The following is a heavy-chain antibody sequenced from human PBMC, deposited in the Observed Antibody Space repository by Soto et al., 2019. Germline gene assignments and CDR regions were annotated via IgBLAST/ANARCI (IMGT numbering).Heavy chain of an antibody. CDR1: GGSFSGYY. D-gene: IGHD2-8*02. CDR2: INHSGST. CDR3: ARDKITGLFDY. Sequence: QVQLQQWGAGLLKPSETLSLTCAVYGGSFSGYYWTWIRQPRGTGLEWIGEINHSGSTNYNPSLKXXATISVDTSKHQFSLKLTSVTAADTAVYYCARDKITGLFDYWGQGTLVTVSS. J-gene: IGHJ4*02. V-gene: IGHV4-34*01.